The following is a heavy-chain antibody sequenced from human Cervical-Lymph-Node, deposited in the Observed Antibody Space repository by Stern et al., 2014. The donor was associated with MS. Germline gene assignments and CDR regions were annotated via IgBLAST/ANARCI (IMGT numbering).Heavy chain of an antibody. D-gene: IGHD1-7*01. V-gene: IGHV3-33*01. J-gene: IGHJ4*02. CDR2: IWYDGNKK. CDR3: ARGNWNYEGMGY. Sequence: LVESGGGVVQPGRSLRLSCAASGFTFSNYGMHWVRQAPGKGLEWLAVIWYDGNKKYYADSVKGRFTISRDNSKNTLFLQMSSLTAEDTALYYCARGNWNYEGMGYWGQGTLVTVSS. CDR1: GFTFSNYG.